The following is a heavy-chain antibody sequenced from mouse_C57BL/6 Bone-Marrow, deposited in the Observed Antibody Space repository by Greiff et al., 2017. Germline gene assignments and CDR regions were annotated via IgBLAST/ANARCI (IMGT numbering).Heavy chain of an antibody. CDR2: INPNNGGT. Sequence: VQLQQSGPELVKPGASVKMSCKASGYTFTDYNMHWVKQSHGKSLEWIGYINPNNGGTSYNQKFKGKATLTVNKSSSTAYMELRSLTSEDSAVYYCGGNLEYYYAMDYWGQGTSVTVSS. V-gene: IGHV1-22*01. D-gene: IGHD2-1*01. CDR1: GYTFTDYN. CDR3: GGNLEYYYAMDY. J-gene: IGHJ4*01.